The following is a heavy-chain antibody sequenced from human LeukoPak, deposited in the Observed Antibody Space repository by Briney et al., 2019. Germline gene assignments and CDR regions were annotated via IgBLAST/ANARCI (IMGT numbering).Heavy chain of an antibody. V-gene: IGHV4-39*07. J-gene: IGHJ4*02. Sequence: PSETLSLTCTVSGGSISSSSYYWGWIRQPPGKGLEWIGSIYYSGSTYYNPSLKSRVTISVDTSKNQFSLKLSSVTAADTAVYYCARVKGYSYGRYDYWGQGTLVTVSS. D-gene: IGHD5-18*01. CDR3: ARVKGYSYGRYDY. CDR1: GGSISSSSYY. CDR2: IYYSGST.